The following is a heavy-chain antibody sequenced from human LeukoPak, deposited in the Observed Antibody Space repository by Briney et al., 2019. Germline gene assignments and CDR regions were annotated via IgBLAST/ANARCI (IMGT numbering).Heavy chain of an antibody. Sequence: PGGSLRLSCVASGFTVSRNYMSWVRQAPGKGLEWVSTIRGNGDTAYNADSVRGRFAISRDDSKNALFLQMNSLRLEDTAIYYCAKGQELDDGVFDSWGQGTRVTVSS. V-gene: IGHV3-23*01. D-gene: IGHD1-1*01. CDR1: GFTVSRNY. CDR3: AKGQELDDGVFDS. J-gene: IGHJ4*02. CDR2: IRGNGDTA.